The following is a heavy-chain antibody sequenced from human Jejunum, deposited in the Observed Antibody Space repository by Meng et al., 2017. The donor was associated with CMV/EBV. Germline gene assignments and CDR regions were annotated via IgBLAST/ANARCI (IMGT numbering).Heavy chain of an antibody. J-gene: IGHJ3*02. CDR2: YYGGAT. CDR1: FTFCDIA. CDR3: AKGLNSGCLYNAFDI. D-gene: IGHD3-22*01. V-gene: IGHV3-23*01. Sequence: FTFCDIATGWVRQAAGKGLEWVSSVYYGGATYYADSVKGRFTNARDTSMDTLYLQLNDLRGEDTAVYYCAKGLNSGCLYNAFDILSQGTMVTVSS.